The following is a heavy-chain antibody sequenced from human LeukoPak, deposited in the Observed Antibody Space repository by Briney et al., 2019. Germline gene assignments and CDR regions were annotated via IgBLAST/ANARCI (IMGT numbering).Heavy chain of an antibody. V-gene: IGHV4-39*01. Sequence: PSETLSLTCTVSGGSISSSSYYWGWIRQPPGKGLKWIGSIYYSGSTYYNPSLKSRVTISVDTSKNQFSLKLSSVTAADTAVYYCASKHYYDSSGLIRLDYWGQGTLVTVSS. CDR1: GGSISSSSYY. D-gene: IGHD3-22*01. CDR3: ASKHYYDSSGLIRLDY. CDR2: IYYSGST. J-gene: IGHJ4*02.